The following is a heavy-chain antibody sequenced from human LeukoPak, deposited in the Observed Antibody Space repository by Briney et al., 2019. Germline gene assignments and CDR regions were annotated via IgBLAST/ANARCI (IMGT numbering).Heavy chain of an antibody. CDR2: ISGSGGST. J-gene: IGHJ4*02. CDR3: AKGGRFLRHPNDY. V-gene: IGHV3-23*01. D-gene: IGHD3-3*01. CDR1: GFTFSSYA. Sequence: GWSLRLSCAASGFTFSSYAMSWVRQAPGKGLEWVSAISGSGGSTYYADSVKGRFTISRDNSKNTLYLQMNSLRAEDTAVYYCAKGGRFLRHPNDYWGQGTLVTVSS.